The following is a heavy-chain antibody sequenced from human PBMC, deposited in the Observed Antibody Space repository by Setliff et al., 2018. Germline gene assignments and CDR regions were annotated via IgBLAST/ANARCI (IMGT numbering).Heavy chain of an antibody. D-gene: IGHD6-19*01. CDR3: AREQWLDPPGYYYMDV. V-gene: IGHV4-61*02. CDR2: VYTSGTT. CDR1: GGSISSGSYY. Sequence: SETLSLTCTVSGGSISSGSYYWSWIRQPAGKGLEWIGRVYTSGTTNYNPSLKSRVTMSIDTSKNQFSLKLNSVTAADMAVYYCAREQWLDPPGYYYMDVWAKGTTVTVSS. J-gene: IGHJ6*03.